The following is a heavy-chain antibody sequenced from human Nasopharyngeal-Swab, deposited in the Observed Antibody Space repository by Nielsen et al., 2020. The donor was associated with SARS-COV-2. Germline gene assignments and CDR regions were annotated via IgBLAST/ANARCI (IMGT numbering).Heavy chain of an antibody. CDR3: ARGGLRGDAFDI. V-gene: IGHV3-13*01. J-gene: IGHJ3*02. CDR2: IGTVGDT. CDR1: GFTFSSYD. D-gene: IGHD3-10*01. Sequence: ESLKISCAASGFTFSSYDMHWVRQVTGKGLEWVSVIGTVGDTYYPGSVKGRFTISRENAKNSLYLQMNSLRAGDTAVYYCARGGLRGDAFDIWGQGTMVTVSS.